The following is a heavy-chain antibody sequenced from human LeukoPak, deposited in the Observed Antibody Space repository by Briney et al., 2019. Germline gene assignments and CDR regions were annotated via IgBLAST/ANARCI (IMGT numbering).Heavy chain of an antibody. Sequence: SETLSLTCAVYGGSFSGYYWSWIRQPPGKRLEWIGEINHSGSTNYNPSLKSRVTISVDTSKNQFSLKLSSVTAADTAVYYCARRDIVVVTGAFDIWGQGTMVTVSS. CDR1: GGSFSGYY. J-gene: IGHJ3*02. D-gene: IGHD2-21*02. V-gene: IGHV4-34*01. CDR3: ARRDIVVVTGAFDI. CDR2: INHSGST.